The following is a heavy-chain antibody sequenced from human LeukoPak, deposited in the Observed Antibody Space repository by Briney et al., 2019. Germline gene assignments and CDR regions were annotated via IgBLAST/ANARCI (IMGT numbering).Heavy chain of an antibody. CDR1: GFTFTNYG. Sequence: SGTSLRLSCAASGFTFTNYGMHWVRQAPGKGLEWVALITYDGYYKYYSDSVKGRFTISSDTSKNTLYLQMNSLRAEDTAVYYCARDLSPVVRASPMGYWGQGTPVTVS. D-gene: IGHD3-10*01. J-gene: IGHJ4*02. V-gene: IGHV3-30*03. CDR3: ARDLSPVVRASPMGY. CDR2: ITYDGYYK.